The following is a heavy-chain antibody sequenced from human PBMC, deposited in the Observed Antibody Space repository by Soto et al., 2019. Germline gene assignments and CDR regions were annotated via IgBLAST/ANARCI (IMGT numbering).Heavy chain of an antibody. D-gene: IGHD4-17*01. CDR3: ACERSYGVDL. Sequence: QVQLVQSGAEVKKPGASVKVSCKASGYTFTSYDINWVRQATGQGLEGMGWMNPNRGNTGDAQKFQGRVTMTRNTAIGTAYMELRGLRSEDTAGYSCACERSYGVDLWGRGTLVTVSS. CDR1: GYTFTSYD. J-gene: IGHJ2*01. CDR2: MNPNRGNT. V-gene: IGHV1-8*01.